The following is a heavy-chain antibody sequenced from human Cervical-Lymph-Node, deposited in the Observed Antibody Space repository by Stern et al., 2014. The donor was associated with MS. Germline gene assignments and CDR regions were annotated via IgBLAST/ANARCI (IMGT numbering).Heavy chain of an antibody. J-gene: IGHJ5*02. CDR3: ARRVGRTTVTTFDP. Sequence: EVQLVESGGGLVKPGGSLRLSCAASGFPFSDYSMYWVRQAPGQGLEWVSSISSNSTFKHYADSVKGRFTISRDNAKNSLFLEMNSLRGEDTATYYCARRVGRTTVTTFDPWGQGTLVTVSS. CDR2: ISSNSTFK. V-gene: IGHV3-21*01. D-gene: IGHD4-17*01. CDR1: GFPFSDYS.